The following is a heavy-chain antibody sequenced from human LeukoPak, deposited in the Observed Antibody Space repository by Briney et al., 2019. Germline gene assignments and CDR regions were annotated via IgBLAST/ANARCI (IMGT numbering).Heavy chain of an antibody. CDR1: GGSISSYY. Sequence: SETLSPTCTVSGGSISSYYWSWIRQPPGKGLEWIGYIYYSGSTNYNPSLKSRVTISVDTSKNQFSLKLSSVTAADTAMYYCASGYSSAWYPYWGQGTLVTVSS. CDR3: ASGYSSAWYPY. D-gene: IGHD6-19*01. J-gene: IGHJ4*02. V-gene: IGHV4-59*01. CDR2: IYYSGST.